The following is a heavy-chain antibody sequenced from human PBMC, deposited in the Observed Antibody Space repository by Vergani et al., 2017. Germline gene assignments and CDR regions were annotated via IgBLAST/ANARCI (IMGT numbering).Heavy chain of an antibody. CDR3: ASTPGYCSSTSCYYIDA. CDR2: ISSSSSYI. D-gene: IGHD2-2*03. CDR1: GVTFSGYS. Sequence: EVQLLESGGGLVKPGGSLRLSCAASGVTFSGYSMNWVRQPPGKGLEWVSSISSSSSYIYYADSVKGRFTISRDNAKNSLYLQMNSLRAEDTAVYYCASTPGYCSSTSCYYIDAWGRGTTVTVSS. J-gene: IGHJ6*03. V-gene: IGHV3-21*01.